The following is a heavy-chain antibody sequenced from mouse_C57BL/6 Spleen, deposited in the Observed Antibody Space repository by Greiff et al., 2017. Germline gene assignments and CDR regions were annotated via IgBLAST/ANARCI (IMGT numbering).Heavy chain of an antibody. Sequence: EVQLQQSGPELVKPGASVKISCKASGYTFTDYYMHWVKQSHGKSLEWIGDINPNNGGTSYNQKFKGKATLTVDKYSSTAYMELRILTSEGSSVFCCSISEYYGAWFAFWGQGTLVTVSA. CDR3: SISEYYGAWFAF. CDR2: INPNNGGT. CDR1: GYTFTDYY. D-gene: IGHD1-1*01. J-gene: IGHJ3*01. V-gene: IGHV1-26*01.